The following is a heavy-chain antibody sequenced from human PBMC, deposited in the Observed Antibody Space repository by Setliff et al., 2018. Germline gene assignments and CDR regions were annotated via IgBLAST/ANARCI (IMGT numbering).Heavy chain of an antibody. CDR2: INTKTGNP. Sequence: ASVKVSCKASGYTLNNYAMNWVRQAPGQGFEWMGWINTKTGNPTYAQDFTGRLVFSLDTSVNTAFVQISSLKAEDTAVYYCARDGGNGVDYWGQGTPVTVSS. CDR1: GYTLNNYA. V-gene: IGHV7-4-1*02. CDR3: ARDGGNGVDY. D-gene: IGHD3-16*01. J-gene: IGHJ4*02.